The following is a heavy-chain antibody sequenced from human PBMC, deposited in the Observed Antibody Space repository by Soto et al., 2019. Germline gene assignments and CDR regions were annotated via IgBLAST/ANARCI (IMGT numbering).Heavy chain of an antibody. Sequence: GASVKVSCKASGYTFTSYAMHWVRQAPGQRLEWMGWINAGNGNTKYSQEFQGRVTITRDTSASTAYMELSSLRFEDTAVYYCARGRRGYFSGVSCYSDAKPDYYYYYYMDVWGKGTTVTVSS. CDR3: ARGRRGYFSGVSCYSDAKPDYYYYYYMDV. V-gene: IGHV1-3*01. D-gene: IGHD2-15*01. CDR1: GYTFTSYA. J-gene: IGHJ6*03. CDR2: INAGNGNT.